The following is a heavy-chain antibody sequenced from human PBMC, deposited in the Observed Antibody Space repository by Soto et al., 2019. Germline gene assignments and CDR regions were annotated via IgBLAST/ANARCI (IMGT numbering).Heavy chain of an antibody. D-gene: IGHD3-10*01. CDR2: ISWDGGGT. V-gene: IGHV3-43*01. CDR3: AKAHYGRDYFDY. Sequence: EVQLVESGGVVVQPGGSLRLSCAASGFTFDDYTMHWVRQAPGKGLEWVSLISWDGGGTYFADSVKGRFTISRDNSKNSLYLQMNSLRTEDTALYYCAKAHYGRDYFDYWGQGTLVTVSS. CDR1: GFTFDDYT. J-gene: IGHJ4*02.